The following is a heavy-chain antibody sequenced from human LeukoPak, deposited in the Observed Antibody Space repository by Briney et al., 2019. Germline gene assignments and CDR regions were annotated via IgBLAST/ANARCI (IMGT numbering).Heavy chain of an antibody. CDR2: IKQDGSEK. V-gene: IGHV3-7*01. D-gene: IGHD3-22*01. J-gene: IGHJ4*02. Sequence: GGSLRLSCAASGFTFSSYWMSWVRQAPGKGLEWVANIKQDGSEKYYVDSVKGRFTISRDNAKNSLYLQMNSLRAEDTAVYYCARGPIYYDRSGYYFDYWGQGTLVTVSS. CDR3: ARGPIYYDRSGYYFDY. CDR1: GFTFSSYW.